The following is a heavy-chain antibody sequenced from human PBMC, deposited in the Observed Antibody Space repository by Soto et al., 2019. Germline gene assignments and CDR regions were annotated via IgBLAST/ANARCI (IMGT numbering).Heavy chain of an antibody. CDR3: ARGGPGDVRGVPLDY. Sequence: QLQLQESGSGLVKPSQTLSLTCAVSGGSISSGGYSWSWIRQPPGKGLEWIGYIYHSGSTYYNPSLKRRVTIXXHXSXXQFSLQLGSVTAADTAVYYCARGGPGDVRGVPLDYWGQGTLVTVSS. CDR1: GGSISSGGYS. D-gene: IGHD3-10*01. J-gene: IGHJ4*02. CDR2: IYHSGST. V-gene: IGHV4-30-2*01.